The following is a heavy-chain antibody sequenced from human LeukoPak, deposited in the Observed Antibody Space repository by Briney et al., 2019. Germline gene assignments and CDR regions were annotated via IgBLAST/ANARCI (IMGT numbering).Heavy chain of an antibody. V-gene: IGHV3-74*01. CDR2: INSDGSVT. D-gene: IGHD1-26*01. CDR1: GFTFSNYD. Sequence: GGSLRLSCAASGFTFSNYDMHWVRQAPGEGLVWVSRINSDGSVTRYADSVKGRFTISRDNAKNTVFLQMNSLRTEDTAVYYCARDRGALDYWGQGTLVTVSS. J-gene: IGHJ4*02. CDR3: ARDRGALDY.